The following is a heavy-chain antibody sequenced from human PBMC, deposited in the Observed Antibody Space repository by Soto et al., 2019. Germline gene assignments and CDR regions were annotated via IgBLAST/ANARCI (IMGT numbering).Heavy chain of an antibody. V-gene: IGHV3-30*18. Sequence: VQLVESGGGVVQPGRSLRLSCAASGFTFSSYGMHWVRQAPGKGLEWVAVISYDGSNKYYADSVKGRFTISRDNSKNTLYLQMNSLRAEDTAVYYCTKDFIFQGNEYYYYMDVWGKGTTVTVSS. CDR3: TKDFIFQGNEYYYYMDV. CDR1: GFTFSSYG. J-gene: IGHJ6*03. CDR2: ISYDGSNK. D-gene: IGHD3-3*02.